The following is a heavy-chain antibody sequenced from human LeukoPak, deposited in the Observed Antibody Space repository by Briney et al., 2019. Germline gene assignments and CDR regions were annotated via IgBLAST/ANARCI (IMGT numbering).Heavy chain of an antibody. J-gene: IGHJ5*02. CDR2: ISAYNGNT. Sequence: ASVKVSCKASGYTFTSYGISWVRQAPGQGLEWMGWISAYNGNTNYARKLQGRVTMTTDPSTSTAYMELRSLRSDDTAVYYCARGDRPGIAVAGTLAGWFDPWGQGTLVTVSS. V-gene: IGHV1-18*01. CDR1: GYTFTSYG. CDR3: ARGDRPGIAVAGTLAGWFDP. D-gene: IGHD6-19*01.